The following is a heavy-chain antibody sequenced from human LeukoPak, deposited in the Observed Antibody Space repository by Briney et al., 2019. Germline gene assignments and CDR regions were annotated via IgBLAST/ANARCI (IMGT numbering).Heavy chain of an antibody. J-gene: IGHJ3*02. CDR2: INPNSGGT. Sequence: ASVKVSCKASGYTFTGYYMHWVRQAPGQGLEWMERINPNSGGTNYAQKFRGRVTMTRDTSISTAYMELSRLRSDDTAVYYCAREYSSGWYEAFDIWGQGTMVTVSS. V-gene: IGHV1-2*06. CDR3: AREYSSGWYEAFDI. D-gene: IGHD6-19*01. CDR1: GYTFTGYY.